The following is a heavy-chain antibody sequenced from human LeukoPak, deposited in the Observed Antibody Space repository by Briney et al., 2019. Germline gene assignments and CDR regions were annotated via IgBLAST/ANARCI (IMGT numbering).Heavy chain of an antibody. V-gene: IGHV4-61*02. CDR1: GGSISSGSYY. CDR3: ARVAYYYMDV. CDR2: TYTSGST. J-gene: IGHJ6*03. Sequence: PSQTLSLTCTVSGGSISSGSYYWSWIRQPAGKGLEWIGRTYTSGSTNYNPSLKSRVTISVDTSKNQFSLKLSSVTAADTAVYYCARVAYYYMDVWGKGTTVTVSS.